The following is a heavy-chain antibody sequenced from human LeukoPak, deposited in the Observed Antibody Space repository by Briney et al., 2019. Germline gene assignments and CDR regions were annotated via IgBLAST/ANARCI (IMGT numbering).Heavy chain of an antibody. CDR1: GFTFSSYE. CDR2: ISSSGSTI. V-gene: IGHV3-48*03. Sequence: SGGSLRLSCAASGFTFSSYEMNWVRQAPGKGLEWVSYISSSGSTIYYADSVKGRFTISRDNAKNSLYLQMTSLRVEDTAVYYCASGRHDFLHWGQGTLVTVSS. CDR3: ASGRHDFLH. D-gene: IGHD3/OR15-3a*01. J-gene: IGHJ4*02.